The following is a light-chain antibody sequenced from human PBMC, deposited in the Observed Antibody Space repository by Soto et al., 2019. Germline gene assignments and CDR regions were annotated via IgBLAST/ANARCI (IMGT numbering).Light chain of an antibody. J-gene: IGKJ4*01. Sequence: DLQMTQSPSTISASIRDRVFVTCRASQSVGTWLAWYQQKPGKAPDLLIYDASNLESGVPSRFSGTGSGTEFTLTINGLQPADFATYYCQQYYVYPLTFGGGTKVEIE. CDR2: DAS. CDR3: QQYYVYPLT. V-gene: IGKV1-5*01. CDR1: QSVGTW.